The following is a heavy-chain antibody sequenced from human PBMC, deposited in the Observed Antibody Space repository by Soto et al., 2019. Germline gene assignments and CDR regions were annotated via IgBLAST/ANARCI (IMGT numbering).Heavy chain of an antibody. J-gene: IGHJ4*02. CDR3: ARSGNNNGLVFDY. CDR1: GGSLGGYY. V-gene: IGHV4-59*01. D-gene: IGHD5-18*01. Sequence: SETLSFTCTVSGGSLGGYYWSWIRQPPGKGLEWIGYMFYGGSTNYNPSLNSRVTMSVDTSKNQFSLRLRSVSAADTAVYYCARSGNNNGLVFDYWGQGTLVTVSS. CDR2: MFYGGST.